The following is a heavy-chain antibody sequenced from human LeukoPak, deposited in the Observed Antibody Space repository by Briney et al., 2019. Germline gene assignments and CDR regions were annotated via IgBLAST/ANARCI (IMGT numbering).Heavy chain of an antibody. CDR1: GFTFSTYA. CDR3: AKTNPKNYDVLTGYPYYFDF. CDR2: ISASGGST. D-gene: IGHD3-9*01. J-gene: IGHJ4*02. V-gene: IGHV3-23*01. Sequence: GGSLRLSCAASGFTFSTYAMSWVRQAPGKGLEWVSAISASGGSTYYAASVKGRFTTSRDNSKNTLYLQMNSLRAEDTAVYYCAKTNPKNYDVLTGYPYYFDFWGQGTLVTVSS.